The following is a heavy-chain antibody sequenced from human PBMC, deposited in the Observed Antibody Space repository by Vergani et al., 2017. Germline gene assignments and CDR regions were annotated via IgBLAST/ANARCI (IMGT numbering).Heavy chain of an antibody. J-gene: IGHJ6*02. V-gene: IGHV1-2*02. CDR3: AREALWDRAGYYYYGMDV. D-gene: IGHD5-18*01. CDR2: INPNSGGT. Sequence: QVQLVQSGAEVKKPGASVKVSCKASGYTFTGYYMHWVRQAPGQGLEWMGWINPNSGGTNYAQKFQGRVTMTRDTSISTAYMELSRLRSDDTAVYYCAREALWDRAGYYYYGMDVWGQGTTVTVSS. CDR1: GYTFTGYY.